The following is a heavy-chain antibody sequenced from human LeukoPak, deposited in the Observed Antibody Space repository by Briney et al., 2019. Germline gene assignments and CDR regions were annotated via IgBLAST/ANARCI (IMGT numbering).Heavy chain of an antibody. D-gene: IGHD3-3*01. Sequence: GGSLRLSCAASGFTFSSYWMSWVRQAPGKGLEWVANIKQDGSEKYYVVSVKGRFTISRDNAKNSLYLQMNSLRAEDAAVYYCARTAKYYDFWSGYYRAYFDYWGQGTLVTVSS. CDR3: ARTAKYYDFWSGYYRAYFDY. CDR1: GFTFSSYW. V-gene: IGHV3-7*01. CDR2: IKQDGSEK. J-gene: IGHJ4*02.